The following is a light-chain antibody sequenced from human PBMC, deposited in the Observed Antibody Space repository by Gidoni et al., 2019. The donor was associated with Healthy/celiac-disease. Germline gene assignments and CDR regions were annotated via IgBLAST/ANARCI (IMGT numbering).Light chain of an antibody. J-gene: IGKJ1*01. V-gene: IGKV3-20*01. CDR1: ANVSSSY. CDR2: GAS. CDR3: QQYGSSPWT. Sequence: IVLTQPPRTLSLSPGERPSLSCRASANVSSSYLAWYQQKPGQAPRLLIYGASSRATGIPERFSGSGSGTDFTLTISRLEPEDFAVYYCQQYGSSPWTFGQGTKVEIK.